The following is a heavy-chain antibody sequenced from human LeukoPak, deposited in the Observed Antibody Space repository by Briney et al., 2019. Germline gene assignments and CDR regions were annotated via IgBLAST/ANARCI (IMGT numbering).Heavy chain of an antibody. CDR1: GFPLSSHA. J-gene: IGHJ4*02. V-gene: IGHV3-23*01. CDR2: TSSSDAGT. CDR3: AKGDEAAAGTGIDY. Sequence: GGSLRLSCAASGFPLSSHAMSWVRQAPGKGLEWVSATSSSDAGTYYADSVRGRFTISRDNSKNTLYLQMNSLRAEDTAVYYCAKGDEAAAGTGIDYWGQGTLVTVSS. D-gene: IGHD6-13*01.